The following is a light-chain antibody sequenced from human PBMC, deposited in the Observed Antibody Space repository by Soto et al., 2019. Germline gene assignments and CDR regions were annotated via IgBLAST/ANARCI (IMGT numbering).Light chain of an antibody. CDR1: GSNIGSNA. V-gene: IGLV1-44*01. CDR2: FNT. CDR3: QSYDSSLSGSRV. Sequence: QAVLTQPPSASGTPGQRVTFSCSGSGSNIGSNAVNWYQQLPGTAPKLLIYFNTQRPSGVPDRFSGSKSGTSASLAITGLQAEDEADYYCQSYDSSLSGSRVFGTGTKVTVL. J-gene: IGLJ1*01.